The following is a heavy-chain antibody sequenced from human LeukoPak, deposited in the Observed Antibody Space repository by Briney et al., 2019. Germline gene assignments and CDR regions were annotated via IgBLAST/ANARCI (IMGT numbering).Heavy chain of an antibody. CDR1: GYTFTGYY. CDR3: ARGSGCYN. D-gene: IGHD6-19*01. Sequence: GASVKVSCKASGYTFTGYYMHWVRQAPGQGLEWLGWINPKSGGTNYAQKFQGRVTMTRDTSINTTYMDLSSIQSDDTAVYYCARGSGCYNWGQGTLVTVSS. CDR2: INPKSGGT. J-gene: IGHJ4*02. V-gene: IGHV1-2*02.